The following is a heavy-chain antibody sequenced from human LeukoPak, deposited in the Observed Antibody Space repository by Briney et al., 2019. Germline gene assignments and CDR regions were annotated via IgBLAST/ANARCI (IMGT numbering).Heavy chain of an antibody. CDR2: INRDGSSI. V-gene: IGHV3-74*01. Sequence: GGSLRLSCAASGFTFSSYWMHWVRQAPGKGLVWVSRINRDGSSISYADSVKGRFTISRDNAKNTLYLQMNSLRAEDTAVYYCARANYYDSSGYPRYFDYWGQGTLVTVSS. CDR3: ARANYYDSSGYPRYFDY. CDR1: GFTFSSYW. D-gene: IGHD3-22*01. J-gene: IGHJ4*02.